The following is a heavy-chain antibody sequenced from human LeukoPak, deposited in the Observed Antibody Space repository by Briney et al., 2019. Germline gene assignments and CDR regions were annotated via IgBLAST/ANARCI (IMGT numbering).Heavy chain of an antibody. V-gene: IGHV4-39*01. CDR2: IYYSGST. CDR3: ARHKQLARYFDL. CDR1: GGSISSSSYY. Sequence: PSETLSLTCTVSGGSISSSSYYWGWIRQPPGKGLEWIGSIYYSGSTYYNPPLKSRVTISVDTSKNQFSLKLSSVTAADTAVYYCARHKQLARYFDLWGRGTLVTVSS. D-gene: IGHD6-6*01. J-gene: IGHJ2*01.